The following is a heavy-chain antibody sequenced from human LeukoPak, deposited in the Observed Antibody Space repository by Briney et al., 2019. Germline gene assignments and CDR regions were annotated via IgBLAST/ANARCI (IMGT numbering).Heavy chain of an antibody. J-gene: IGHJ6*02. CDR1: GFTFSSYW. D-gene: IGHD1-1*01. CDR2: INSDGSST. CDR3: AREGTVDPYYYYYGMDV. V-gene: IGHV3-74*01. Sequence: PGGSLRLSCAASGFTFSSYWMHWVRQAPGKGLVWVSRINSDGSSTSYADSVKGRFTISRDNAKNTLYLQMNSLRAEDTAVYYCAREGTVDPYYYYYGMDVWGQGTTVTVSS.